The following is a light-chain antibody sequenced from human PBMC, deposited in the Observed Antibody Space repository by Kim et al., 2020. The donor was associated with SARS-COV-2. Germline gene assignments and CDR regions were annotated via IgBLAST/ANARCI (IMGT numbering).Light chain of an antibody. V-gene: IGLV3-19*01. Sequence: AMVHTVRFTCQGDSLRSYYASWYQQKPGQAPVLVIYGKNNRPSGIPDRFSGSSSGNTASLTIPGAQAEDEADYYCNSRDSSGKDVVFGGGTQLTVL. CDR3: NSRDSSGKDVV. CDR2: GKN. J-gene: IGLJ2*01. CDR1: SLRSYY.